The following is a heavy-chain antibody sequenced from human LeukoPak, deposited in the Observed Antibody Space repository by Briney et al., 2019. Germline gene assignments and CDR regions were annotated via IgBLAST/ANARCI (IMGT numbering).Heavy chain of an antibody. CDR2: INPNSGGT. D-gene: IGHD1-1*01. Sequence: ASVKVSCKASGYTFTGYYMHWVRQAPGQGLEWMGRINPNSGGTNYAQKFQGMVTMTRDTSISTAYMELSRLRSDDTAVYYCARAPWGTQSWFDPWGQGTLVTVSS. CDR1: GYTFTGYY. J-gene: IGHJ5*02. CDR3: ARAPWGTQSWFDP. V-gene: IGHV1-2*06.